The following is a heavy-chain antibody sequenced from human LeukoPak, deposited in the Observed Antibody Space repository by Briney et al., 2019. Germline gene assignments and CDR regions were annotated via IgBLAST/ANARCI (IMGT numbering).Heavy chain of an antibody. CDR2: IYYSGST. J-gene: IGHJ3*02. Sequence: SETLSLTCTVSGGSISSYYWSWIRQPPGKGLEWIGYIYYSGSTNYNPSLKSRVTISVDTSKNQFSLKLSSVTAADTAVYYCARHESGSDAFDIWGQGTMVTVSS. D-gene: IGHD5-12*01. V-gene: IGHV4-59*08. CDR3: ARHESGSDAFDI. CDR1: GGSISSYY.